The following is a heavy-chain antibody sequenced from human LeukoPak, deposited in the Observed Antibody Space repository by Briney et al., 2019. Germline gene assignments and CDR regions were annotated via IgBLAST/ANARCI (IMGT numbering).Heavy chain of an antibody. CDR1: GFTFTTYG. CDR3: TTDWTRITMIVAVFDY. CDR2: IKSKTDGGTT. D-gene: IGHD3-22*01. Sequence: PGGSLRLSCAASGFTFTTYGMSWVRQAPGKGLEWVGRIKSKTDGGTTDYAAPVKGRFTISRDDSKNTLYLQMNSLKTEDTAVYYCTTDWTRITMIVAVFDYWGQGTLVTVSS. J-gene: IGHJ4*02. V-gene: IGHV3-15*01.